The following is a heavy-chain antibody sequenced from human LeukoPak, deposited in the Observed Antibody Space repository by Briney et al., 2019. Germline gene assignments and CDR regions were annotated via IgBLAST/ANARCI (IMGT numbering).Heavy chain of an antibody. CDR3: ARASQDRDFWSGYYSEGIDY. D-gene: IGHD3-3*01. J-gene: IGHJ4*02. CDR2: INWNGGST. V-gene: IGHV3-20*04. Sequence: GGSLRLSCAASGFTFDDYGMSWVRQAPGKGLGWVSGINWNGGSTGYADSVKGRFTISRDNAKNSLYLQMNSLRAEDTAVYYCARASQDRDFWSGYYSEGIDYWGQGTLVTVSS. CDR1: GFTFDDYG.